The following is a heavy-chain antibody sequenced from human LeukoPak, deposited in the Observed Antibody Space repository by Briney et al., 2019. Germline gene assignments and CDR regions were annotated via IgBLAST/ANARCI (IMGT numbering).Heavy chain of an antibody. CDR1: GGSISSYY. V-gene: IGHV4-59*08. CDR2: IYYSGST. J-gene: IGHJ4*02. D-gene: IGHD5-18*01. Sequence: SETLSLTCTVSGGSISSYYWSWIRQPPGKGLEWIGYIYYSGSTNYNPSLKSRVTISVDTSKNQFSPKLSSVTAADTAVYYCARSDTAMVTNYWGQGTLVTVSS. CDR3: ARSDTAMVTNY.